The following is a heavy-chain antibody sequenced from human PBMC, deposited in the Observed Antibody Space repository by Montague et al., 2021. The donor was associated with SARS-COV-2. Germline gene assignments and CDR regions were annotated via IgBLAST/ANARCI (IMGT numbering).Heavy chain of an antibody. D-gene: IGHD4-17*01. J-gene: IGHJ4*02. Sequence: SETLSLTCTVAGDSISSSTYYWGWVRQPPGKGLEWIGSFFYNGATHYNPSLKSRATISVDTSKNQFSLKLNSVTAADTAVYYCARCRLRNLCDYWGQGTLVTASA. CDR2: FFYNGAT. V-gene: IGHV4-39*01. CDR3: ARCRLRNLCDY. CDR1: GDSISSSTYY.